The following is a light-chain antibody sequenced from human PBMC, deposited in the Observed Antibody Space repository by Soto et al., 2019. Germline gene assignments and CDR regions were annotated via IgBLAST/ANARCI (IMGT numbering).Light chain of an antibody. CDR2: DAS. J-gene: IGKJ5*01. V-gene: IGKV3-11*01. Sequence: IVLTQSPATLSLSPGERATLSCRASQSVNNFLAWYQQKPGQPPRLLIYDASDRATGVPARFSGSGSGTDFTLTISSLDPEDIAVYYCQQRSNWPPGLLITFGQGTRLEIK. CDR3: QQRSNWPPGLLIT. CDR1: QSVNNF.